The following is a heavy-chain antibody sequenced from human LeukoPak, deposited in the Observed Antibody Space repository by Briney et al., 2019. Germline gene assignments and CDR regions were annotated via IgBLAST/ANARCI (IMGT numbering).Heavy chain of an antibody. Sequence: GGSLRLSCAASGFIFNKAWMNWVRQAPGKGPEWVGRIKSKNAGGTADYGSPVKGRFTISRDDSKNTLYLQMNSLIRDDTAIYYCTPVMVEDRGFWGQGTLVTVSS. CDR3: TPVMVEDRGF. CDR1: GFIFNKAW. D-gene: IGHD2-15*01. V-gene: IGHV3-15*01. CDR2: IKSKNAGGTA. J-gene: IGHJ4*02.